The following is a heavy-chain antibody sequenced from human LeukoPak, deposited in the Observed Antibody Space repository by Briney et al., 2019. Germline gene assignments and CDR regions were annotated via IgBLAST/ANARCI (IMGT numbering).Heavy chain of an antibody. J-gene: IGHJ5*02. Sequence: ASVKVSCKASGYTFTGHYMHWVRQAPGQGLEWMGRINPNSGGTNYAQKFQGRVTMTRDTSISTGYMELSRLRSGDTAVYYCARGGAVLGTKYNWFDPWGQGTLVTVSS. D-gene: IGHD1-1*01. CDR3: ARGGAVLGTKYNWFDP. CDR2: INPNSGGT. CDR1: GYTFTGHY. V-gene: IGHV1-2*06.